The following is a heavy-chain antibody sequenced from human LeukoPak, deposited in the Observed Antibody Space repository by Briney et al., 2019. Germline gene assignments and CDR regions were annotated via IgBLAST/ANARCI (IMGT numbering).Heavy chain of an antibody. CDR3: ARAYPGIAAAGTWYYYYYYYMDV. CDR2: INPNSGGT. V-gene: IGHV1-2*02. D-gene: IGHD6-13*01. CDR1: GYTFTGYY. Sequence: VASVKVSCKASGYTFTGYYMHWVRQAPGQGLEWMGWINPNSGGTNYAQKFQGRVTMTRDTSISTAYMELSRLRSDDTAVYHCARAYPGIAAAGTWYYYYYYYMDVWGKGTTVTVSS. J-gene: IGHJ6*03.